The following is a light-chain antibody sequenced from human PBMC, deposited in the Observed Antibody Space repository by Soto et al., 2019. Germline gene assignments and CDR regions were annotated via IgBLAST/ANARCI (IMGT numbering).Light chain of an antibody. CDR1: QSVDFSY. CDR2: GAS. V-gene: IGKV3-20*01. CDR3: QRYSSSPRT. J-gene: IGKJ2*01. Sequence: EIVLTQSPGTLSVSPGERATLSCRASQSVDFSYLAWYQQKPGQAPRLLIYGASNRATGIPDRFSGSGSGTDFTLTISRLQPEDFAVYYCQRYSSSPRTFGQGNKLEIK.